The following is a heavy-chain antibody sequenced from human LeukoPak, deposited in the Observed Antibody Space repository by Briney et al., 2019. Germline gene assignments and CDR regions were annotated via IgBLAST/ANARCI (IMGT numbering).Heavy chain of an antibody. Sequence: SETLSLTCTVSGGSISNYYWSWIRQPPGKGLEWIGYIHDSGKTNYNPSLKSRVAILVDTSKNQFSLILTSVTAADSAVYCCARHEGAAGVLRFDPWGQGTLVTVSS. V-gene: IGHV4-59*08. CDR1: GGSISNYY. J-gene: IGHJ5*02. D-gene: IGHD3-3*01. CDR3: ARHEGAAGVLRFDP. CDR2: IHDSGKT.